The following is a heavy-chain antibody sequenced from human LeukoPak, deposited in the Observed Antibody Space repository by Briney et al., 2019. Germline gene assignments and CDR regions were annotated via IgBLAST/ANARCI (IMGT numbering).Heavy chain of an antibody. CDR2: IYYSGST. CDR3: ARRGVEMAAIRPDNWLDP. D-gene: IGHD5-24*01. J-gene: IGHJ5*02. CDR1: GGSISSYY. V-gene: IGHV4-59*01. Sequence: SETLSLTCTVSGGSISSYYWSWIRQPPGKGLEWIGYIYYSGSTNYNPSLKSRVTISVDTSKNQFSLKLSSVTAADTAVYYCARRGVEMAAIRPDNWLDPWGQGTLVTVSS.